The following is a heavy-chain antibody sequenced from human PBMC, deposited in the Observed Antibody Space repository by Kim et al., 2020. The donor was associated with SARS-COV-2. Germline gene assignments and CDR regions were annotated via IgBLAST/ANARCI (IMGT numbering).Heavy chain of an antibody. J-gene: IGHJ4*02. CDR3: AGLGLLADY. D-gene: IGHD3-10*01. V-gene: IGHV1-18*01. Sequence: GSTNYEQKPQGRVTMTTDTSTRTAYMELRSLRSDDTAVYYCAGLGLLADYWGQGTLVTVSS. CDR2: GST.